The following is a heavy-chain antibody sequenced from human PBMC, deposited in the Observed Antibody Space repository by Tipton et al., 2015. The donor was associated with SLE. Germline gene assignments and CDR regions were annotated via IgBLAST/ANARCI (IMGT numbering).Heavy chain of an antibody. Sequence: LRLSCTVSGDSITNNNYYWSWIRQPAGKGREWIGHIHTSGSTNYNPSLKSRVTISVATSKNQFSLKMTSVTAADTAVYYCARDGHGSGSYDYWGQGTLVTVSS. CDR2: IHTSGST. V-gene: IGHV4-61*09. CDR1: GDSITNNNYY. CDR3: ARDGHGSGSYDY. J-gene: IGHJ4*02. D-gene: IGHD3-10*01.